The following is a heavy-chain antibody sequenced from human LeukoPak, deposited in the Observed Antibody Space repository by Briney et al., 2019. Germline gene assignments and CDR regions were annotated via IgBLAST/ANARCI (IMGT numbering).Heavy chain of an antibody. D-gene: IGHD2-2*02. Sequence: ASVKVSCKASGYTFTGYFIHWVRRAPGQGLEGMGWINPNSGGTNYAQKFQGRVTMTRETSISTAYMDLSRLRSDDPAVYYCARDSYCSGTSCYTFLDYWGQGTLVTVSS. CDR3: ARDSYCSGTSCYTFLDY. CDR1: GYTFTGYF. J-gene: IGHJ4*02. CDR2: INPNSGGT. V-gene: IGHV1-2*02.